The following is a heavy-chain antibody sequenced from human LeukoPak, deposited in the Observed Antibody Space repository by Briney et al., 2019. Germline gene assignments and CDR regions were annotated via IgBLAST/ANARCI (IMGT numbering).Heavy chain of an antibody. V-gene: IGHV3-15*01. Sequence: GGSLRLSCAASGFTFSNAWMSWVRQAPGKGLEWVGRIKSKTDGGTTDYAAPVKGRFTISRDDSKNTLYLQMNSLRAEDTAVYHCAREPTYYDILSGYYSLMGFDPWGQGTLVTVSS. CDR3: AREPTYYDILSGYYSLMGFDP. CDR1: GFTFSNAW. D-gene: IGHD3-9*01. CDR2: IKSKTDGGTT. J-gene: IGHJ5*02.